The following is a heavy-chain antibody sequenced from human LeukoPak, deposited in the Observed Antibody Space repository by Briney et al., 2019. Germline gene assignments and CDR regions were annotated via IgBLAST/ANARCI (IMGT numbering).Heavy chain of an antibody. V-gene: IGHV4-30-4*01. CDR1: GGSISSGDYY. CDR2: VYYSGST. CDR3: ARVEMATITGYYYYGMDV. D-gene: IGHD5-24*01. Sequence: SETLSLTCTVSGGSISSGDYYWSWIRQPPGKGLEWIGCVYYSGSTYYNPSLKSRATISVDTSKNQFSLKLSSVTAADTAVYYCARVEMATITGYYYYGMDVWGQGTTVTVSS. J-gene: IGHJ6*02.